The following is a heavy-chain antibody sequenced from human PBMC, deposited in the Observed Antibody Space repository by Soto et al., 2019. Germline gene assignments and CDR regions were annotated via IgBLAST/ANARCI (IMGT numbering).Heavy chain of an antibody. CDR3: ARVKECSSSSCYARDAFDI. CDR2: ISSGGSGI. J-gene: IGHJ3*02. Sequence: QVQLVESGGGLVKPGGSLRLSCAASGFTFSDHYMSWIRQAPGKGLEWVSYISSGGSGIYYADSVKGRFTISRDNGKHSLYLQRNSLGAEDTAVYYCARVKECSSSSCYARDAFDIWGQGTMVTVSS. CDR1: GFTFSDHY. D-gene: IGHD2-2*01. V-gene: IGHV3-11*01.